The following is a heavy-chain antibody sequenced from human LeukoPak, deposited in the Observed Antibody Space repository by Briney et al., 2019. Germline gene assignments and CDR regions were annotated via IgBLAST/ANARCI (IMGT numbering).Heavy chain of an antibody. V-gene: IGHV3-53*05. J-gene: IGHJ4*02. D-gene: IGHD4-17*01. Sequence: PGGSLRLSCAASGFTVSSSYMSWVRLAPGKGLEWVSVIYTGGSTYYADSVKGRFTISRDNSKNRLYLQMNSLRPEDTAVYYCARDLAPANYGDLEPLDSWGQGTLVTVSS. CDR1: GFTVSSSY. CDR3: ARDLAPANYGDLEPLDS. CDR2: IYTGGST.